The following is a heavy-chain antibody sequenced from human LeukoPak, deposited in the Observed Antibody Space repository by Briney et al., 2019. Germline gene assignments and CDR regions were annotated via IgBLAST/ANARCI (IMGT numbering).Heavy chain of an antibody. J-gene: IGHJ4*01. CDR3: ASSMAGFPTD. D-gene: IGHD5-24*01. CDR1: GGSISSYY. V-gene: IGHV4-59*01. CDR2: IYYSGST. Sequence: SETLCLTCTVSGGSISSYYWSWIRQPPGKGLEWIGYIYYSGSTNYNPSLKSRVTISVDTSKNQFSLKLSAVTAADTAVYYCASSMAGFPTDWGQGTLVTVSS.